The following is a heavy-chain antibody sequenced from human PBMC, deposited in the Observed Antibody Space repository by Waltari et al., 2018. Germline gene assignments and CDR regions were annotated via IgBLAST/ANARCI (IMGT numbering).Heavy chain of an antibody. CDR2: VRPNDCGT. D-gene: IGHD2-21*02. Sequence: QVLLVQSGAEVRRPGASVKVSCKPFGYPFTTFSLPWVRQAPGQGLEWLGLVRPNDCGTKAPQNCQGRVIMTRDASTGTAYMELSSLTADDTAVYYCARARYGGDQIDFWGQGTLVTVSS. CDR1: GYPFTTFS. J-gene: IGHJ4*02. V-gene: IGHV1-46*01. CDR3: ARARYGGDQIDF.